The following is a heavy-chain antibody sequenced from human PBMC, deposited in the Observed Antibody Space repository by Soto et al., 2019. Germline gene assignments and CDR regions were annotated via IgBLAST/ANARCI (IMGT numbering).Heavy chain of an antibody. D-gene: IGHD2-2*01. CDR2: ISRSGETI. CDR3: ASRHLADCSGTSCLYYFDY. J-gene: IGHJ4*02. Sequence: GGSLRLSCAASGITFSGFTMNWVRQAPGRGLEWVSYISRSGETIYCADSVKGRFTISRDNAENSLYLQMNSLRDEDTAVYYCASRHLADCSGTSCLYYFDYWGRGALVTVSS. V-gene: IGHV3-48*02. CDR1: GITFSGFT.